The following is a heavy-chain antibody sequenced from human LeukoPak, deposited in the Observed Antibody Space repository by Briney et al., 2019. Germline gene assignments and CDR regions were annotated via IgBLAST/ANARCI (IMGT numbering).Heavy chain of an antibody. CDR3: AREASGGYFDY. V-gene: IGHV1-46*01. J-gene: IGHJ4*02. CDR1: GYSFTRYF. CDR2: IIPSDGST. Sequence: ASVKVSCKASGYSFTRYFIHWVRQAPGQGLEWMGIIIPSDGSTSYAQKFQGRVTMTRDTSTSTVYMELSSLRSEDTAVYYCAREASGGYFDYWGQGTLVTVSS. D-gene: IGHD4-23*01.